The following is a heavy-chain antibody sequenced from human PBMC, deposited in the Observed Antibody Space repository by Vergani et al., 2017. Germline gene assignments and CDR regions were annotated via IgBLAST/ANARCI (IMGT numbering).Heavy chain of an antibody. CDR2: IYYSGSA. D-gene: IGHD2-2*01. V-gene: IGHV4-31*03. Sequence: QVQLQESGPGLVKPSQTLSLSCTVSGGSINSGGYYWSWIRQHPGKGLEWIGYIYYSGSAYYNPSLESRVTMSVDTSKNQFSLNLNSVTASDTAVYYCARIPRGYCSSVICFPFDHWGQGSLVTVSS. J-gene: IGHJ4*02. CDR3: ARIPRGYCSSVICFPFDH. CDR1: GGSINSGGYY.